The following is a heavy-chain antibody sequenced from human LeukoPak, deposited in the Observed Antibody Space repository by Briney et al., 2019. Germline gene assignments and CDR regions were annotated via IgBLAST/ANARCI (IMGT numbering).Heavy chain of an antibody. J-gene: IGHJ4*02. CDR3: ARSDADQLPY. D-gene: IGHD2-2*01. V-gene: IGHV4-34*01. Sequence: SETLSLTCAVYGGSFSGYYWSWIRQPPGKGLEWIGEINHSGSTNYNPSLKSRVTISVDTSKNQFSLKLSSVTAADTAVYYRARSDADQLPYWGQGTLVTVSS. CDR2: INHSGST. CDR1: GGSFSGYY.